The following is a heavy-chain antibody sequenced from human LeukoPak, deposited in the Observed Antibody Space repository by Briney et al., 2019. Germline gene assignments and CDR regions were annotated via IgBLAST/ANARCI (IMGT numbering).Heavy chain of an antibody. Sequence: GGSLRLSCAASGFTFSSYAMSWVRQAPGKGLEWVSAISGSGGSTYYADSVKGRFTISRDNSKNTLYLQMNGLRVDDTAVYYCARADLAAAATVFDYWGQGTLVTVSS. J-gene: IGHJ4*02. CDR2: ISGSGGST. V-gene: IGHV3-23*01. D-gene: IGHD6-13*01. CDR1: GFTFSSYA. CDR3: ARADLAAAATVFDY.